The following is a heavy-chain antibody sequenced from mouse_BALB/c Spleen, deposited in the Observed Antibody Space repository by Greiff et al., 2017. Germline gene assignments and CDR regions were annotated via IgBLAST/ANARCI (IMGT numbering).Heavy chain of an antibody. J-gene: IGHJ1*01. Sequence: EVMLVESGGGLVKPGGSLKLSCAASGFTFSSYAMSWVRQTPEKRLEWVASISSGGSTYYPDSVKGRFTISRDNARNILYLQMSSLRSEDTAMYYCARGDYYGYCWYFDVWGAGTTVTVSS. CDR3: ARGDYYGYCWYFDV. CDR2: ISSGGST. V-gene: IGHV5-6-5*01. CDR1: GFTFSSYA. D-gene: IGHD1-2*01.